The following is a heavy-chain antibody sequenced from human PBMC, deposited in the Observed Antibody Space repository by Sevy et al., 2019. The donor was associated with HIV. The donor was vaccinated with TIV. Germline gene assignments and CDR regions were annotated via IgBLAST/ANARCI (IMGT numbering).Heavy chain of an antibody. V-gene: IGHV3-53*01. CDR3: ARGEQWLSFNY. CDR1: GFNISSNY. J-gene: IGHJ4*02. CDR2: IYGNNST. D-gene: IGHD6-19*01. Sequence: GGSLRLSCAASGFNISSNYLSWVRQAPDKGLEWVSVIYGNNSTYHADFVKGRFTISRDNSKNTSYLQMNSLRIEDTAIYYCARGEQWLSFNYWGQGTLVTVSS.